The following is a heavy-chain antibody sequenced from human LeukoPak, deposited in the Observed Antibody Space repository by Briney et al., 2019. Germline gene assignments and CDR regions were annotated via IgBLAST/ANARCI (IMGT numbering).Heavy chain of an antibody. J-gene: IGHJ3*02. D-gene: IGHD6-13*01. CDR2: IRFDGTSK. Sequence: GGSLRLSCAASGYTFSNYGMHWVRQAPGKGLEWVAFIRFDGTSKYYADSVKGRFTISRDNSKKTLYLQMNSLRAEDTALYYCASAPGIAAAGIGAFDIWGQGTMVIVSS. CDR1: GYTFSNYG. V-gene: IGHV3-30*02. CDR3: ASAPGIAAAGIGAFDI.